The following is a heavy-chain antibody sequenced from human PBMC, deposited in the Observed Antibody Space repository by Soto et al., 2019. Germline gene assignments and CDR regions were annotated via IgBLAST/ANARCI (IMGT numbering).Heavy chain of an antibody. V-gene: IGHV4-61*01. J-gene: IGHJ4*02. D-gene: IGHD3-3*01. Sequence: SETLSHTCTVSGGSFKSGSYSWSWIRQPLGKGLEWIGYVYHTGRTSYNPSLKSRVSISMDTSKNQFSLNLDSVTAADTAVYFCARDFAYFDSWGQGTLVTVSS. CDR3: ARDFAYFDS. CDR1: GGSFKSGSYS. CDR2: VYHTGRT.